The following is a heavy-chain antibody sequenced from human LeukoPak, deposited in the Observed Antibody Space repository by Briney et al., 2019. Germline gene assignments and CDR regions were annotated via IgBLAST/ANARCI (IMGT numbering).Heavy chain of an antibody. Sequence: GASVKVSCKASGYTFTGYYMHWVRQAPGQGLEWMGWINPNSGGTNYAQKFQGRVTMTRDTSISTAYMELSRLRSDDTAVYYCARALSRITMIVVTYWGQGTLVTVSS. CDR2: INPNSGGT. CDR1: GYTFTGYY. D-gene: IGHD3-22*01. V-gene: IGHV1-2*02. J-gene: IGHJ4*02. CDR3: ARALSRITMIVVTY.